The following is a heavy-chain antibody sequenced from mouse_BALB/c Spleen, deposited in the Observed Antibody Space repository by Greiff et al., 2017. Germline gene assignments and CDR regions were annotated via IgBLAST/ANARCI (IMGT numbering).Heavy chain of an antibody. CDR2: IWAGGST. Sequence: VQGVESGPGLVAPSQSLSITCTVSGFSLTSYGVHWVRQPPGKGLEWLGVIWAGGSTNYNSALMSRLSISKDNSKSQVFLKMNSLQTDDTAMYYCARDPTLLRLRGAMDYWGQGTSVTVSS. D-gene: IGHD1-2*01. V-gene: IGHV2-9*02. CDR3: ARDPTLLRLRGAMDY. J-gene: IGHJ4*01. CDR1: GFSLTSYG.